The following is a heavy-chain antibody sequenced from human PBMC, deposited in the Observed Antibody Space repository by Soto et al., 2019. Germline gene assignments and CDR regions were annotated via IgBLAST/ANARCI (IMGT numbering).Heavy chain of an antibody. V-gene: IGHV1-3*01. CDR3: ARTMVRGVLMGFDP. CDR1: GYTFTSYA. J-gene: IGHJ5*01. CDR2: INAGNGNT. Sequence: QVQLVQSGAEVKKPGASVKVSCKASGYTFTSYAMHWVRQAPGQRLEWMGWINAGNGNTKYSQKFQGRVTITRDTSASTSCRELSGLSSDDTAVYYYARTMVRGVLMGFDPWGQGPLVTVSS. D-gene: IGHD3-10*01.